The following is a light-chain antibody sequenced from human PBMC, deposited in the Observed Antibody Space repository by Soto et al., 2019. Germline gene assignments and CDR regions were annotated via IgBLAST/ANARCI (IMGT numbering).Light chain of an antibody. Sequence: DVHMTQSPSSLSASVGNRVTITCRASQTISSWLAWYQQKPGKAPKLLIYKASTLKSGVPSRFSGSGSGTEFTLTISSLQTDDFATYYCQHYNSYSEAFGQGTKVDIK. CDR3: QHYNSYSEA. V-gene: IGKV1-5*03. J-gene: IGKJ1*01. CDR1: QTISSW. CDR2: KAS.